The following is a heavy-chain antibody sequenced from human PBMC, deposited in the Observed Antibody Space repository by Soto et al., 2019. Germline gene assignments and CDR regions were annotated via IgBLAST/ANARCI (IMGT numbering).Heavy chain of an antibody. CDR1: GGSISSGDYY. J-gene: IGHJ5*02. V-gene: IGHV4-30-4*01. Sequence: QVQLQESGPGLVKPSQTLSLTCTVSGGSISSGDYYWSWIRQPPGKGLGWIGYIYYRGSTYYNPYLEGRVTISVDTSKNQFSLKLSSVTAADTAVYYCASAYYYDSTTWFDPWGQGTLVTVSS. CDR2: IYYRGST. CDR3: ASAYYYDSTTWFDP. D-gene: IGHD3-22*01.